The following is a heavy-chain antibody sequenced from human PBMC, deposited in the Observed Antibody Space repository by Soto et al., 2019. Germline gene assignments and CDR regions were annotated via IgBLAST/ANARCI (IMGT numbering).Heavy chain of an antibody. CDR3: ARGTI. CDR1: GFTFSSYW. V-gene: IGHV3-74*01. CDR2: SNGDGSRT. D-gene: IGHD3-3*01. J-gene: IGHJ4*02. Sequence: EVQVVESGGGLVQPGGSLRLSCVVSGFTFSSYWMHWVRQEPGKGLVCVSWSNGDGSRTENADSVKGRFTISRDNAKKMMSQQRNSLSDEDTAVYYCARGTIRGQGTLVTVSS.